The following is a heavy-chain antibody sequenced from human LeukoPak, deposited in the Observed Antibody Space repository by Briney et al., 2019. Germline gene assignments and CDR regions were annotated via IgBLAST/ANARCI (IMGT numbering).Heavy chain of an antibody. J-gene: IGHJ4*02. CDR2: ISGSGGST. V-gene: IGHV3-23*01. Sequence: GGSLRLSCAASGFTFSSYAMGWVRQAPGKGLEWVSAISGSGGSTYYADSVKGRFTISRDNSKNTLYLQMNSLRAEDTAVYYCTTEPYSGSYDGDYWGQGTLVTVSS. CDR3: TTEPYSGSYDGDY. CDR1: GFTFSSYA. D-gene: IGHD1-26*01.